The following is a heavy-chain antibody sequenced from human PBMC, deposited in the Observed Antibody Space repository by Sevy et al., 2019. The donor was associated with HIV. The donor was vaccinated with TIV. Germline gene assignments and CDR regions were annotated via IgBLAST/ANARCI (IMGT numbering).Heavy chain of an antibody. CDR2: TYYRSKWYS. J-gene: IGHJ6*02. V-gene: IGHV6-1*01. CDR3: ARGDELNSYYYGMDV. CDR1: RDSVSTSSAT. Sequence: SQTLSLTCAISRDSVSTSSATWNWFRQSPSRGLEWLGRTYYRSKWYSDYEVSVKGRVTINPDTSKNQFSLHLESVTPEDTAVYFCARGDELNSYYYGMDVWGQGTTVTVSS. D-gene: IGHD1-7*01.